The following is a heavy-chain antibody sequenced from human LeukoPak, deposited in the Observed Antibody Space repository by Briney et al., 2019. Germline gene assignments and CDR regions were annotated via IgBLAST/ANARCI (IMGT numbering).Heavy chain of an antibody. Sequence: GGSLRLSCAASGFTFSSYSMNWVRQAPGKGLEWVSSISSSSSYIYYADSVKGRFTISRDNAKNSLYLQMNSLRAEDTAVYYCARDSSGYYPPVEFDPWGQGTLVTVSS. CDR1: GFTFSSYS. CDR2: ISSSSSYI. V-gene: IGHV3-21*04. J-gene: IGHJ5*02. CDR3: ARDSSGYYPPVEFDP. D-gene: IGHD3-22*01.